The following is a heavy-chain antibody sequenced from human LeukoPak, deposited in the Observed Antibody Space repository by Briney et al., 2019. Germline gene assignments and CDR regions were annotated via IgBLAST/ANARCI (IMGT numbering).Heavy chain of an antibody. D-gene: IGHD4-23*01. V-gene: IGHV1-69*02. Sequence: ASVKVSCKASGGTFSSYTISWVRQAPGQGLEWMGRIIPILGIANYAQEFQGRVTITADKSTSTAYMELSSLRSEDTAVYYCARGYVGGNSRDAFDIWGQGTMVTVSS. CDR1: GGTFSSYT. CDR2: IIPILGIA. CDR3: ARGYVGGNSRDAFDI. J-gene: IGHJ3*02.